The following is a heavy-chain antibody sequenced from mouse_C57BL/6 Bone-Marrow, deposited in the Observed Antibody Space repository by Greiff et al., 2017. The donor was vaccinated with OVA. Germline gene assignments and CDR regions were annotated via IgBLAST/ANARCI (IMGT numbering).Heavy chain of an antibody. D-gene: IGHD1-1*01. CDR2: IYPRSGNT. V-gene: IGHV1-81*01. CDR1: GYTFTSYG. J-gene: IGHJ4*01. CDR3: ARTDYYGSSYGAMDY. Sequence: VQLQQSGAELARPGASVKLSCKASGYTFTSYGISWVKQRTGQGLEWIGEIYPRSGNTYYNEKLKGKATLTADKSSSTAYMELRSLTSEDSAVYFCARTDYYGSSYGAMDYWGQGTSVTVSS.